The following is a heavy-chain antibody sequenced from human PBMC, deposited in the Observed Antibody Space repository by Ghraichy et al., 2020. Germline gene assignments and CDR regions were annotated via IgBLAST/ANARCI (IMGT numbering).Heavy chain of an antibody. J-gene: IGHJ4*02. D-gene: IGHD2-15*01. V-gene: IGHV3-15*01. CDR3: TTGLVVAATHDGY. Sequence: GGSLRLSCAASGFTFNRAWMNWVRQAPGKGLEWVGRIFSQSDGGTTDYAAPVKGRFTISRDDSKNTLYLQMNSLKTEDTAVYYCTTGLVVAATHDGYWGQGTLVTVSS. CDR1: GFTFNRAW. CDR2: IFSQSDGGTT.